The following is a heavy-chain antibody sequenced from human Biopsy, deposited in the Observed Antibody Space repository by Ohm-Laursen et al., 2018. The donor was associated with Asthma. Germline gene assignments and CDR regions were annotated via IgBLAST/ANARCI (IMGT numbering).Heavy chain of an antibody. Sequence: GATVKISCNASGYTFTSYGISWVRQAPGQGLEWMGWISAYNGNTNYAQKLQGRVTMTTDTSTGTAYMELRSLRSDDTAVYYCARDYYDISFATYGMDVWGQGTTVTVSS. V-gene: IGHV1-18*01. CDR2: ISAYNGNT. CDR3: ARDYYDISFATYGMDV. CDR1: GYTFTSYG. D-gene: IGHD3-9*01. J-gene: IGHJ6*02.